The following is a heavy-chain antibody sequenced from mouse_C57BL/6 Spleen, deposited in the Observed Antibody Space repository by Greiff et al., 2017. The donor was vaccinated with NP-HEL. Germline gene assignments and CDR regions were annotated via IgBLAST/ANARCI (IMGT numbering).Heavy chain of an antibody. J-gene: IGHJ2*01. V-gene: IGHV1-80*01. D-gene: IGHD5-5*01. CDR1: GYAFSSYW. CDR3: ARRLPSDY. Sequence: VKVVESGAELVKPGASVKISCKASGYAFSSYWMNWVKQRPGKGLEWIGQIYPGDGDTNYNGKFKGKATLTADKSSSTAYMQLSSLTSEDSAVYFCARRLPSDYWGQGTTLTVSS. CDR2: IYPGDGDT.